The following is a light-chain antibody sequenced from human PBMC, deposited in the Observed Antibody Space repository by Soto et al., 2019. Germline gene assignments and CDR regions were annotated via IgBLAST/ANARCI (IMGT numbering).Light chain of an antibody. J-gene: IGKJ5*01. V-gene: IGKV1-9*01. CDR2: AAS. CDR3: QQLYSYPIT. CDR1: QGISSY. Sequence: DIQLTQSPSFLSASVGDRVTITCRASQGISSYLAWYQQKPGKAPELLIYAASTLQSGVPSRFSGSGSGTEFTLTISSLQPEDFATYYCQQLYSYPITFGHGTRLEIK.